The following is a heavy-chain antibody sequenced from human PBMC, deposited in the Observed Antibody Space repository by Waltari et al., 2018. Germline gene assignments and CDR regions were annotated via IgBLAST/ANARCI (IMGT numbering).Heavy chain of an antibody. CDR2: IYTSGGT. V-gene: IGHV4-61*02. CDR1: GGSISSGSYY. Sequence: QVQLQESGPGLVKPSQTLSLTCTVSGGSISSGSYYWSWIRQPAGKGLEWIGRIYTSGGTNYNPSLKSRVTISVDTSKNQFSLKLSSVTAADTAVYYCARSDLGATDYWGQGTLVTVSS. D-gene: IGHD1-26*01. CDR3: ARSDLGATDY. J-gene: IGHJ4*02.